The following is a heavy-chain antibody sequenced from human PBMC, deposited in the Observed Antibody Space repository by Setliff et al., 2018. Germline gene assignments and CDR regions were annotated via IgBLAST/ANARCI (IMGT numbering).Heavy chain of an antibody. D-gene: IGHD2-2*01. CDR3: AKDRWGYADP. CDR2: IIPIFGTA. V-gene: IGHV1-69*05. CDR1: GGTFSSYA. J-gene: IGHJ5*02. Sequence: GASVKVSCKASGGTFSSYAISWVRQAPGQGLEWMGGIIPIFGTANYAQKFQGRVTITTDESTSTAYMELSSLTTDDTAKYFCAKDRWGYADPWGQGTLVTVSS.